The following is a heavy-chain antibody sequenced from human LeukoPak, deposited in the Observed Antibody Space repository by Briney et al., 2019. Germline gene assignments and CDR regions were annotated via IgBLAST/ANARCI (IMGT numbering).Heavy chain of an antibody. CDR2: IDPSDSYT. J-gene: IGHJ3*02. V-gene: IGHV5-10-1*01. CDR3: ARRWGIAVSDAFDI. Sequence: GESLKISCKGSGYSFTSYWIGWVRQLPGKGLEWMGRIDPSDSYTNYSPSFQGHVTISTDRSISTAYLQWSTVKASDTAVYYCARRWGIAVSDAFDIWGQGTTVTVSS. CDR1: GYSFTSYW. D-gene: IGHD6-19*01.